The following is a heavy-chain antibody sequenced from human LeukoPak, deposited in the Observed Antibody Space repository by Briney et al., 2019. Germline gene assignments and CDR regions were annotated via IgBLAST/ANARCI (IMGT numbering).Heavy chain of an antibody. V-gene: IGHV4-39*01. CDR3: ARPYHYDSGSRGTAFDI. D-gene: IGHD3-10*01. Sequence: SETLSLTCTVSGGSISSYYWGWIRQPPGKGLEWIASIYDSRSTYYNPSLKSRLTISVDTSKSQFSLKLTSVTAADTAIYYCARPYHYDSGSRGTAFDIWGQGTMVTVSS. CDR1: GGSISSYY. J-gene: IGHJ3*02. CDR2: IYDSRST.